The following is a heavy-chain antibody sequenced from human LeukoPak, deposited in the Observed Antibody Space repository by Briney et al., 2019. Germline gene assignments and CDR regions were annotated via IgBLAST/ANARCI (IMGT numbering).Heavy chain of an antibody. D-gene: IGHD3-3*01. V-gene: IGHV4-34*01. CDR3: ARAYYDFWRGLNWFDP. CDR1: GGSFSGYY. Sequence: PSETLSLTCAVYGGSFSGYYWSWIRQPPGKGLEWIGEINHSGSTNYNPSLKSRVTISVDTSKNQFSLKLSSVTAADTAVYYCARAYYDFWRGLNWFDPWGQGTLVTVSS. J-gene: IGHJ5*02. CDR2: INHSGST.